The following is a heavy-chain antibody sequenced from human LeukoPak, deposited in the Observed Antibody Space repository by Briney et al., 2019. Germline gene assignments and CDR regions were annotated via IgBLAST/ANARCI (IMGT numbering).Heavy chain of an antibody. Sequence: GGSLRLSCAASGFTFSSYAMHWVRQAPGKGLEWVAVISYDGSNKYYADSVKGRFTISRDNSKNTLYLQMNSLRAEDTAVYYCATAVAAERGNWFDPWGQGTLVTVSS. CDR1: GFTFSSYA. CDR2: ISYDGSNK. V-gene: IGHV3-30*04. CDR3: ATAVAAERGNWFDP. J-gene: IGHJ5*02. D-gene: IGHD6-19*01.